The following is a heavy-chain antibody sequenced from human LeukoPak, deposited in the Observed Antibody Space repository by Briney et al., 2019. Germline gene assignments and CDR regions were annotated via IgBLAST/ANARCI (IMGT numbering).Heavy chain of an antibody. CDR1: GFTFSSYA. Sequence: GGSLRLSCAASGFTFSSYAMSWVRQAPGKGLEWVSAISGSGGSTYYADSVKSRFTISRDNSKNTLYLQMNSLRAEDTAVYYCARARGKVTPTRDVYYFDYWGQGTLVTVSS. D-gene: IGHD2-21*02. CDR2: ISGSGGST. V-gene: IGHV3-23*01. CDR3: ARARGKVTPTRDVYYFDY. J-gene: IGHJ4*02.